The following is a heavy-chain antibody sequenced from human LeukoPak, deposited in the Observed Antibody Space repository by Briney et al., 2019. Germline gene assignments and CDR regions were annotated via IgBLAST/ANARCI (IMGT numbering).Heavy chain of an antibody. CDR3: ARGYCSSTSCYRFDP. D-gene: IGHD2-2*01. CDR2: IYPGDSDI. CDR1: GYTFTSYW. Sequence: GESLKISCKGSGYTFTSYWIGWVRPMPGEGLEWMGIIYPGDSDIRYSPSFQGQVTISADKSISTAYLQWSSLKASDTAMYYCARGYCSSTSCYRFDPWGQGTLVTVSS. V-gene: IGHV5-51*01. J-gene: IGHJ5*02.